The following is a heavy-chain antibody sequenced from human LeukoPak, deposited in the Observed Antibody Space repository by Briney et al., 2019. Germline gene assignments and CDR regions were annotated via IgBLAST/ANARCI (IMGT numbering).Heavy chain of an antibody. V-gene: IGHV4-34*01. CDR3: ARPRSRYYGSGRPDAFDI. J-gene: IGHJ3*02. CDR1: GGSISSYY. D-gene: IGHD3-10*01. CDR2: INHSGST. Sequence: SETLSLTCTVSGGSISSYYWSWIRQPPGKGLEWIGEINHSGSTNYNPSLKSRVTISVDTSKNQFSLKLSSVTAADTAVYYCARPRSRYYGSGRPDAFDIWGQGTMVTVSS.